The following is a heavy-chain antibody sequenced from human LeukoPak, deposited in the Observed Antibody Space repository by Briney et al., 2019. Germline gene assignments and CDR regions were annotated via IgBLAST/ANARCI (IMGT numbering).Heavy chain of an antibody. J-gene: IGHJ4*02. Sequence: GGSLRLSCAASGFTSSSYCMNWVRQAPGKGLEWVSSISSSSSYIYYADSVKGRFTISRDNAKNSLYLQMNSLRAEDTAVYYCARGGYGDYAFDFDYWGQGTLVTVSS. CDR2: ISSSSSYI. CDR1: GFTSSSYC. CDR3: ARGGYGDYAFDFDY. V-gene: IGHV3-21*01. D-gene: IGHD4-17*01.